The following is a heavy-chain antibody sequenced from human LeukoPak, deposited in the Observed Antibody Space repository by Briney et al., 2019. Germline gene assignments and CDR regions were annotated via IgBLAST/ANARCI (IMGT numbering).Heavy chain of an antibody. J-gene: IGHJ4*02. CDR1: GFTFSDYY. V-gene: IGHV3-11*04. D-gene: IGHD3-10*01. Sequence: GGSLRLSCAASGFTFSDYYMGWIRQAPGKGLEWISYMSSSGSTKYYADSVKGRFTISRDNAKNSLYLQMNSLRAEDTAVYYCARGEYGSGSYHIDYWGQGTLVTVSS. CDR2: MSSSGSTK. CDR3: ARGEYGSGSYHIDY.